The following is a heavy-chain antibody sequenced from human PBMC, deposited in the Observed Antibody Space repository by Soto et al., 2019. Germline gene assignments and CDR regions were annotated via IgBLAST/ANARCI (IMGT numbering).Heavy chain of an antibody. CDR2: ISTNGDTA. Sequence: EVQLLESGGGLLQPGGSLRLSCAASGFTFSNYGMNWVRQAPGKGLEWVSGISTNGDTANYADSVKGRFTISRDNSNNTLSLQMHILRVEDTAVYFCAKGGYYSLFDIWGQGTMVTVSA. CDR3: AKGGYYSLFDI. D-gene: IGHD3-16*01. CDR1: GFTFSNYG. J-gene: IGHJ3*02. V-gene: IGHV3-23*01.